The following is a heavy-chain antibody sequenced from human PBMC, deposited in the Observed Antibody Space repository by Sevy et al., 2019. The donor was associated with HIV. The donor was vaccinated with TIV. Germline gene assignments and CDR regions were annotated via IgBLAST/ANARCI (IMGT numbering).Heavy chain of an antibody. CDR2: ISYHGTNK. Sequence: GGSLRLSCVASGFSFSSYGMHWVRQAPGKGLERVALISYHGTNKYYGDSVRGRFTVSRDNSRNTLYLQMDSLRAEDTAVYYCAKISEEYIQTWYPPDYWAQGTLVTVSS. CDR1: GFSFSSYG. D-gene: IGHD5-18*01. CDR3: AKISEEYIQTWYPPDY. V-gene: IGHV3-30*18. J-gene: IGHJ4*02.